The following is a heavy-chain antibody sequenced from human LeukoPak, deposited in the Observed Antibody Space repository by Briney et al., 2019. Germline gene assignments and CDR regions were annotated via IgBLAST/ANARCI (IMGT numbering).Heavy chain of an antibody. CDR3: AKDQPSVTLWFGEFPFDY. Sequence: PGVSLRLSCAASGFTFSSYAMSWVRQAPGKGLEWVSAISGSGGSTYYADSVKGRFTISRDNSKNTLYLQMNSLRAEDTAVYYCAKDQPSVTLWFGEFPFDYWGQGTLVTVSS. CDR1: GFTFSSYA. CDR2: ISGSGGST. V-gene: IGHV3-23*01. J-gene: IGHJ4*02. D-gene: IGHD3-10*01.